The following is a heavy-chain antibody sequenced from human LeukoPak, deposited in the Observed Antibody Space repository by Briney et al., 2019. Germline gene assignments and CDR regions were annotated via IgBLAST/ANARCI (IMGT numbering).Heavy chain of an antibody. V-gene: IGHV3-7*01. CDR3: ARARYYYDKDYYYYMDV. J-gene: IGHJ6*03. CDR1: GFTFSSYW. D-gene: IGHD3-22*01. CDR2: IKQDGSEK. Sequence: GGSLRLSCAASGFTFSSYWMSWVRQAPGKGLEWVANIKQDGSEKYYVDSVKGRFTISRDNAKNSLYLQMNSLRAEDTAVYYCARARYYYDKDYYYYMDVWGKGTTVTISS.